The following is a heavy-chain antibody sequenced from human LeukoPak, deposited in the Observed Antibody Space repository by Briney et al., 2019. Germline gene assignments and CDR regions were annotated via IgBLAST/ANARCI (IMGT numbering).Heavy chain of an antibody. CDR1: AFTFRNYW. Sequence: TGGSLRLSCAASAFTFRNYWMSWVRQAPGKGLEWVANIHPDGGDKYYVDSVRGGFTIYRDNAKNSLFLQMNSLTVDDTAVYYCARDLGFSSEDYWGQGTLVTVSS. J-gene: IGHJ4*02. CDR2: IHPDGGDK. V-gene: IGHV3-7*01. CDR3: ARDLGFSSEDY. D-gene: IGHD6-25*01.